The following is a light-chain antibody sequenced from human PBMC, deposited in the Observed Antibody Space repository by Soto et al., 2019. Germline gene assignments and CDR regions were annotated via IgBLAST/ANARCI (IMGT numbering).Light chain of an antibody. V-gene: IGLV1-47*01. CDR1: SSNIGSNY. Sequence: QAVVTQPPSASGTPGQRVTISCSGSSSNIGSNYVYWYKQFPGTAPNLLIYRNNQRPSGVPDRFSGSKSGTSASLAISGLRSEDEADYYCAAWDDSLSAYVVFGGGTKLTVL. CDR3: AAWDDSLSAYVV. J-gene: IGLJ2*01. CDR2: RNN.